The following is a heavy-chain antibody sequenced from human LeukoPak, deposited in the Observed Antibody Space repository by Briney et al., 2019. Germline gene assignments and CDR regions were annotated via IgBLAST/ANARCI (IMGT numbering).Heavy chain of an antibody. Sequence: ASVKVSCKASGYTFTDHYMHWVRQAPGQGLEWMGWINPNSGGTHYIQKFQDRVTMTRDTSISTAYMELSSLRSDDTAMYYCAIEVYYHDSNSFVYWGQGTLVTVSS. D-gene: IGHD3-22*01. V-gene: IGHV1-2*02. CDR1: GYTFTDHY. J-gene: IGHJ4*02. CDR2: INPNSGGT. CDR3: AIEVYYHDSNSFVY.